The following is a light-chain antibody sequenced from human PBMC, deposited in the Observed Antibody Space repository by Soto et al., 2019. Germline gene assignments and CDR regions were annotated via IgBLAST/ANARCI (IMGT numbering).Light chain of an antibody. CDR3: QQYNNWPWT. J-gene: IGKJ1*01. V-gene: IGKV3-15*01. CDR2: SAS. Sequence: EIVMTQSPATLSVSPGGRASLSCRASQSISDTLAWYQQKLGQAPRLLIYSASRRATGFPGRFSGSGSGTDFTLTISSLQSEDLAVYYCQQYNNWPWTFGQGTKVEIK. CDR1: QSISDT.